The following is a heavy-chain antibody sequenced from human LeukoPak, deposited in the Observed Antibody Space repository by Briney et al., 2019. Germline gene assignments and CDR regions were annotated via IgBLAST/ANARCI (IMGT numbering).Heavy chain of an antibody. J-gene: IGHJ4*02. CDR2: IYYSGST. V-gene: IGHV4-39*01. D-gene: IGHD3-22*01. Sequence: KPSETLSLTCTVSGGSISSSSYYWGWIRQPPGKGLEWIGSIYYSGSTYYNPSLKSRVTISVDTSKNQFSLKLSSVTAADTAVYYCASELRTYYYDSSGYSTDYWGQGTLVTVSS. CDR1: GGSISSSSYY. CDR3: ASELRTYYYDSSGYSTDY.